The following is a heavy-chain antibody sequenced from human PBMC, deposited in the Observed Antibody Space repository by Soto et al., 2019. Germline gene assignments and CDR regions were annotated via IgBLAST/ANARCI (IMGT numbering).Heavy chain of an antibody. V-gene: IGHV3-7*01. CDR3: ARDAPRRSDY. CDR2: IKEDGSEK. Sequence: EVQLVESGGGLVQPGGSLRLSCAASGFTFSDYWMSWVRQAPGKGLEWVANIKEDGSEKYYVDSVKGRFTISRDNAKNSLYLQMNSLRVEDTAVYYCARDAPRRSDYWGQGTLVTVSS. J-gene: IGHJ4*02. CDR1: GFTFSDYW.